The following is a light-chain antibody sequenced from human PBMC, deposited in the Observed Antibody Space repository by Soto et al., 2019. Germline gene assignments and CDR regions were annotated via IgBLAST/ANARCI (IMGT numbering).Light chain of an antibody. V-gene: IGKV3D-20*02. Sequence: EIMLSQSPATLSLTPGERATLSCRASQSVSSSYLAWYQQKPGQAPRLLIYGASSRATGIPDRFSGSGSGTDFTLTISRLEPEDFAVYYCQQRSNWPPITFGQGTLPEVK. J-gene: IGKJ5*01. CDR2: GAS. CDR3: QQRSNWPPIT. CDR1: QSVSSSY.